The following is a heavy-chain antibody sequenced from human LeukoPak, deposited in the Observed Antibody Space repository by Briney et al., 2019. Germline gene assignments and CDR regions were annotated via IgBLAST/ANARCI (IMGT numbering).Heavy chain of an antibody. CDR1: GYTFFSYG. CDR3: ARAGIAAPVLVW. CDR2: ISAYNGDT. V-gene: IGHV1-18*01. Sequence: ASVKVSCKASGYTFFSYGISWVRQAPGQGLEWMGWISAYNGDTNYTQKFQGKVTMTTDTSTNTAYMELRSLRSDDTAVYYCARAGIAAPVLVWWGQGTLVTVSS. D-gene: IGHD6-13*01. J-gene: IGHJ4*02.